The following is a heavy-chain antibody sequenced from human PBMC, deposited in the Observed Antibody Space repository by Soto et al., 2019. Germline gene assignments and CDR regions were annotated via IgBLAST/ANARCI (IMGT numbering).Heavy chain of an antibody. V-gene: IGHV4-31*03. J-gene: IGHJ5*02. CDR1: GGSISSGGYY. CDR2: IYYSGST. CDR3: ARDRKYYGSGSQTNPTHGWFDP. Sequence: QVQLQESGPGLVKPSQTLSLTCTVSGGSISSGGYYWSWIRQHPGKGLEWIGYIYYSGSTYYNPSLKSRVTISVDTSKNQFSLKLSSVTAADTAVYYCARDRKYYGSGSQTNPTHGWFDPWGQGTLVTVSS. D-gene: IGHD3-10*01.